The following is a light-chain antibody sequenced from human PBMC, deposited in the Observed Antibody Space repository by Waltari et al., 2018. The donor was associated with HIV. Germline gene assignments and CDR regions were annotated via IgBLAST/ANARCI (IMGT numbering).Light chain of an antibody. V-gene: IGKV1-39*01. CDR3: QQSYSTPQT. J-gene: IGKJ1*01. CDR1: QNIRKY. Sequence: DLQMTQSPSSLSASVGDRVTITCRASQNIRKYLNWYQQKPGKTPELLVFAASNLQSGVPPRFRGSGSGTDFTLTISSLQREDFATYYCQQSYSTPQTFGQGTKVEIK. CDR2: AAS.